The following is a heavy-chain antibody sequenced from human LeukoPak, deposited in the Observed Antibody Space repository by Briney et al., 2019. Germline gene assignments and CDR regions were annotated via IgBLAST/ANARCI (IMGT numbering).Heavy chain of an antibody. V-gene: IGHV3-21*01. CDR1: GFTFSSYS. D-gene: IGHD3-22*01. Sequence: KSGGSLRLSCAASGFTFSSYSMNWVRQAPGKGLEWVSSISSSSSYIYYADSVKGRFTISRDNAKNTLYLQMNSLRAEDTAVYYCARDQEGYYDSSGYYFFDYWGQGTLVTVSS. CDR2: ISSSSSYI. J-gene: IGHJ4*02. CDR3: ARDQEGYYDSSGYYFFDY.